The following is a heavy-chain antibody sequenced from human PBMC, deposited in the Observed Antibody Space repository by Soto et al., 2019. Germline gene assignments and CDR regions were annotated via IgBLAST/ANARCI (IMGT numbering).Heavy chain of an antibody. CDR3: AKDQSYYGSASKPRNNYYCCGMDV. D-gene: IGHD3-10*01. Sequence: QVQLVESGGGVVQPGRSLRLSCAVSGFTFSSYGMHWVRQAPGKGLEWVAVISYDGSNKYYADSVKGRFTISRDNSENTLYLQMNSLRAEDTAVYYCAKDQSYYGSASKPRNNYYCCGMDVWGQGTAVTVSS. CDR2: ISYDGSNK. J-gene: IGHJ6*02. V-gene: IGHV3-30*18. CDR1: GFTFSSYG.